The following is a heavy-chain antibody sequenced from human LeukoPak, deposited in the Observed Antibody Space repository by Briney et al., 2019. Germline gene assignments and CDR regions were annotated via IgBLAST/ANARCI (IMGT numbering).Heavy chain of an antibody. CDR2: INPNSGGT. J-gene: IGHJ5*02. Sequence: ASVKVSCKASGYTFTGYYMHWVRQAPGQGLEWMGWINPNSGGTNYAQKFQGRVTMTRDTSISTAYMELSRLRPDDTAVYYCARDFWSSIMNWFDPWGQGTLVTVSS. V-gene: IGHV1-2*02. CDR3: ARDFWSSIMNWFDP. CDR1: GYTFTGYY. D-gene: IGHD3-3*01.